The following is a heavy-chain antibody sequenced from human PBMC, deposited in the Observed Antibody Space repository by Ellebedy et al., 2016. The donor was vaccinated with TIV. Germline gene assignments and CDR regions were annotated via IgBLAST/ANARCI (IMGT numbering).Heavy chain of an antibody. CDR1: GFSFRSYW. CDR3: ARRGSYGDYAVQINNWFDS. J-gene: IGHJ5*01. D-gene: IGHD4-17*01. V-gene: IGHV3-7*01. Sequence: PGGSLRLSCEASGFSFRSYWMSWVRQAPGKGLEWVANIYQDGSQKYYVDSVKGRFTISRDNAKNSLYLQMNSLRVEDTAVCYCARRGSYGDYAVQINNWFDSWGQGILVTVYS. CDR2: IYQDGSQK.